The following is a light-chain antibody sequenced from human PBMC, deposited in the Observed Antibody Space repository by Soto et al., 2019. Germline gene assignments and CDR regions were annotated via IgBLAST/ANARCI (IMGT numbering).Light chain of an antibody. CDR2: DAS. V-gene: IGKV1-13*02. J-gene: IGKJ4*01. CDR3: LLVNTCPQA. Sequence: AIQLTQSPSSLSASIGDRVTITCRARQGIGSALAWYQQAPGKPPKLLSFDASTLENGVPSRFSGGGSGTEFTLPSSSLQPEDCATYFCLLVNTCPQAFGGGTKVEIK. CDR1: QGIGSA.